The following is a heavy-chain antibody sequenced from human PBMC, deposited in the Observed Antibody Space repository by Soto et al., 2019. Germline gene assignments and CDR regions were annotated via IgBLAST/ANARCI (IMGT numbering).Heavy chain of an antibody. J-gene: IGHJ4*02. CDR3: VTDQGTWDTAMVRYVSDYFDN. D-gene: IGHD5-18*01. V-gene: IGHV3-23*01. CDR2: ISGSGGST. CDR1: GFTFSSYA. Sequence: EVQLLESGGGLVQPGGSLRLSCAASGFTFSSYAMSWVRQAPGKGLEWVSAISGSGGSTYYADSVKGRFTISRDNSKNTLYLQMNSLRAEDTAVYYCVTDQGTWDTAMVRYVSDYFDNWGQGTLVTVSS.